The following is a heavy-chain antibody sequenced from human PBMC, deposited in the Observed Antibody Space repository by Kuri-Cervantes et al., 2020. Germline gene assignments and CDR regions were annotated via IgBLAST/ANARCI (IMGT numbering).Heavy chain of an antibody. CDR1: GYTFTSYG. J-gene: IGHJ6*04. CDR3: ARGAAAVSGYYYGMDV. CDR2: ISAYNGNT. Sequence: ASVKVSCKASGYTFTSYGISWVRQAPGQGLEWMGWISAYNGNTNYAQKFQGRVTMTRDTSISTASMELSRLRSDDTAVYYCARGAAAVSGYYYGMDVWGKGTTVTVSS. D-gene: IGHD6-13*01. V-gene: IGHV1-18*01.